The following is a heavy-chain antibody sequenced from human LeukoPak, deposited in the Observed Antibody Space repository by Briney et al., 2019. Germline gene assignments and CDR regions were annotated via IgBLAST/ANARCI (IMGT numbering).Heavy chain of an antibody. Sequence: SETLSLTCAVYGGSFSGYYWSWIREPPGKGLEWSREINHSGSTNYNPSLTSRVTISVDTSKNQFSLKLSSVTAADTAVYYCARDRPVAGNGFDYWGQGTLVTVSS. CDR2: INHSGST. J-gene: IGHJ4*02. D-gene: IGHD6-19*01. CDR3: ARDRPVAGNGFDY. CDR1: GGSFSGYY. V-gene: IGHV4-34*01.